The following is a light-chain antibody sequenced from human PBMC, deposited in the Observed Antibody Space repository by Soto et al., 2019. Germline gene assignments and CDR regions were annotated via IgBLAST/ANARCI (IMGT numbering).Light chain of an antibody. V-gene: IGKV1-5*03. CDR3: QQDISYPWT. CDR1: QSISGW. J-gene: IGKJ1*01. Sequence: DIPMTQSPSTLSASVGDRVTVTCRASQSISGWLAWYQQKPGKAPKLLIYKATSLESGVPSRFSGSGSVTKFSLTISSLEPDYFATYYCQQDISYPWTFGQGTKVEIK. CDR2: KAT.